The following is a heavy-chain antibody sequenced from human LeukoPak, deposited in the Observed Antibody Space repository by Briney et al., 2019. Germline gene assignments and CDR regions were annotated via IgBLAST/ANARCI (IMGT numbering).Heavy chain of an antibody. V-gene: IGHV3-13*01. CDR1: GFTFSSYD. D-gene: IGHD4-17*01. J-gene: IGHJ4*02. Sequence: GGSLRLSCAASGFTFSSYDMHWVRQATGKGLEWVSAIGTAGDTYYPGSVKGRFTISRENAKNSLYLQMNSLRAGDTAVYYCARGGTYDYGDYFDYWGQGTLVTVSS. CDR2: IGTAGDT. CDR3: ARGGTYDYGDYFDY.